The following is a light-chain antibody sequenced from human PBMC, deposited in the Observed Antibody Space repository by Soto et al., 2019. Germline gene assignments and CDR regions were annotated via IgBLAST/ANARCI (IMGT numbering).Light chain of an antibody. V-gene: IGKV3-20*01. CDR1: QSVRNNY. J-gene: IGKJ1*01. CDR3: QQYGSSGT. CDR2: GAS. Sequence: DIVLPQSTGTLFLSPGERATLSCRASQSVRNNYLAWYQQKPGQAPRLLIYGASNRATGIPDRFSGGGSGTDFTLTISRLDPEYVAVYYCQQYGSSGTFGQGTKVDIK.